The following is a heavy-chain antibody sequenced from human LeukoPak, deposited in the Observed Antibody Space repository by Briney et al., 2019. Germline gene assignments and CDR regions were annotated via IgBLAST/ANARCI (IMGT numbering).Heavy chain of an antibody. CDR3: AKDGQVSSGWFDY. J-gene: IGHJ4*02. CDR1: GFTFSSYW. V-gene: IGHV3-23*01. D-gene: IGHD6-19*01. CDR2: ISGSGGST. Sequence: GGSLRLSCAASGFTFSSYWMSWVRQAPGKGLEWVSAISGSGGSTYYADSVKGRFTISRDNSKNTLYLQMNSLRAEDTAVYYCAKDGQVSSGWFDYWGQGTLVTVSS.